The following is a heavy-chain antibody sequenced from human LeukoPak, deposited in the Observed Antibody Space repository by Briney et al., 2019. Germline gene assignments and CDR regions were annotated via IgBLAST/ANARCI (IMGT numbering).Heavy chain of an antibody. D-gene: IGHD6-19*01. V-gene: IGHV3-30-3*02. Sequence: GGSLRLSCAASGFTFSTYALHWVRQAPGKGLEWVALISYDGSSKYYADSVKGRFTISRDNSKNTLYLQMNSLRAEDTAVYYCAKMRDGSGWLSYWGQGTLVTVSS. J-gene: IGHJ4*02. CDR1: GFTFSTYA. CDR3: AKMRDGSGWLSY. CDR2: ISYDGSSK.